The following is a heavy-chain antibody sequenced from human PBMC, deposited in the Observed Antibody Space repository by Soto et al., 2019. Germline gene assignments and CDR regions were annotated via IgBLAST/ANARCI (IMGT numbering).Heavy chain of an antibody. CDR2: IHSSGST. CDR3: ATKSYSISSRPLLQRYYYMDV. J-gene: IGHJ6*03. CDR1: GGAITSSSYY. V-gene: IGHV4-39*01. D-gene: IGHD6-6*01. Sequence: SETLSLTCTLSGGAITSSSYYWDWIRQPPGKGLEWIGSIHSSGSTFFNPSLKSRLTISVDSSKNEFSLRLSSVTAADTAVYYCATKSYSISSRPLLQRYYYMDVWGKGTTVTVSS.